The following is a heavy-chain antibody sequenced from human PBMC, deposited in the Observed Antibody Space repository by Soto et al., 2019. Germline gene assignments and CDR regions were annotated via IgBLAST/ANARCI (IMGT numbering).Heavy chain of an antibody. CDR1: GFTFSSYS. J-gene: IGHJ3*02. V-gene: IGHV3-21*01. D-gene: IGHD3-10*01. Sequence: GGSLRLSCAASGFTFSSYSMNWVRQAPGKGLEWVSSISSSSSYIYYADSVKGRFTISRDNAKNSLYLQMNSLRAEDTAVYYCARAPTLWFGELSVLPRFNAFDIWGQGTMVTVSS. CDR2: ISSSSSYI. CDR3: ARAPTLWFGELSVLPRFNAFDI.